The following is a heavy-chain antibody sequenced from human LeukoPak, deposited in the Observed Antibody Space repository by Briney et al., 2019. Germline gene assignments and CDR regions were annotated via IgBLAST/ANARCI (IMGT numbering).Heavy chain of an antibody. Sequence: GGSLRLSCAASGFTFSGSAMHWVRQASGKGLEWVGRIRSKANSYATAYAASVKGRFTISRDDSKNTAYLQMNSLKTEDTAVYYCATGRSYYDSSGYYYTTGADYWGQGTLVTVSS. CDR3: ATGRSYYDSSGYYYTTGADY. J-gene: IGHJ4*02. CDR2: IRSKANSYAT. D-gene: IGHD3-22*01. V-gene: IGHV3-73*01. CDR1: GFTFSGSA.